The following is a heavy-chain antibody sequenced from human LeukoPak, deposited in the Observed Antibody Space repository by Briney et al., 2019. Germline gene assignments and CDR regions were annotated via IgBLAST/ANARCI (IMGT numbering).Heavy chain of an antibody. CDR3: ARGAGYSREVNYYYYMDV. V-gene: IGHV4-4*07. CDR1: YGSISTYF. D-gene: IGHD1-26*01. J-gene: IGHJ6*03. Sequence: SETLSLTCTVSYGSISTYFWSWVRQPAGKGLEWIGRIFASGSTFYSPSLKSRVTMSVDTSKSQFSLKLNSVTAADTAVYYCARGAGYSREVNYYYYMDVWGKGTTVTVSS. CDR2: IFASGST.